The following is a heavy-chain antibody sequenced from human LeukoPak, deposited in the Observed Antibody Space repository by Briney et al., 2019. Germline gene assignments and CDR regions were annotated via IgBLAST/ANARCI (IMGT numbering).Heavy chain of an antibody. CDR3: ARHGDSRGTVDY. CDR1: GGSISSYY. V-gene: IGHV4-59*01. J-gene: IGHJ4*02. Sequence: SETLSLTCTVSGGSISSYYWSWIRQPPGKGLEWIGYIYYSGSTNYNPSLKSRVTISVDTSKNQFSLKLSSVTAADTAVYYCARHGDSRGTVDYWGQGTLVTVSS. D-gene: IGHD3-10*01. CDR2: IYYSGST.